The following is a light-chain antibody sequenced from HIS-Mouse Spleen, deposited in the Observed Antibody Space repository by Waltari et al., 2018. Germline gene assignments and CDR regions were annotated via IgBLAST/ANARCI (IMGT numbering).Light chain of an antibody. CDR3: QQYDNLLT. J-gene: IGKJ4*01. CDR2: DAS. Sequence: DIQMTQSPSSLSASVGDRVTITCQASQDISNYLNWYQQKPGKAPKLLIYDASNLETGVPSRFSGSGSGTDFTFTISSLQPEDIATSYCQQYDNLLTFGGGTKVEIK. V-gene: IGKV1-33*01. CDR1: QDISNY.